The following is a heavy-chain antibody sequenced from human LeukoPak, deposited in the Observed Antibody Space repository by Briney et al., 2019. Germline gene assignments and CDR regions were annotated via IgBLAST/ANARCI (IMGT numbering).Heavy chain of an antibody. J-gene: IGHJ6*02. CDR2: ISYDGSNK. CDR3: ARDLTVTDYYYYGMDV. CDR1: GFTFSSYA. Sequence: GRSLRLPCAASGFTFSSYAMHWVRQAPGKGLEWVAVISYDGSNKYYADAVKGRFTISRDNSKNTLYLQMNSLRAEDTAVYYCARDLTVTDYYYYGMDVWGQGTTVTVSS. V-gene: IGHV3-30-3*01. D-gene: IGHD4-11*01.